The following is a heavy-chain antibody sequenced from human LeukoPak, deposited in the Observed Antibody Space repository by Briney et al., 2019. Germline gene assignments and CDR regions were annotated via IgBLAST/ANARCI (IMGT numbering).Heavy chain of an antibody. CDR3: ARGVDRIGWYMTFDY. Sequence: KPSETLSLTCAVYGGAFSGYYWSWIRQTPGRGLEWIGEINHSGSTNYNPSLKSRVTISVDTSKNQFSLKLSSVTAADTAVYYCARGVDRIGWYMTFDYWGQGTLVTVSS. CDR1: GGAFSGYY. CDR2: INHSGST. J-gene: IGHJ4*02. D-gene: IGHD6-19*01. V-gene: IGHV4-34*01.